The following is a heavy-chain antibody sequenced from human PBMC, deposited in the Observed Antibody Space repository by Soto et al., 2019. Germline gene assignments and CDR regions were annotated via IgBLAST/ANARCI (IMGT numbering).Heavy chain of an antibody. J-gene: IGHJ4*02. Sequence: VSVKVSCKASGYTFTSYGISWVRQAPGQGLEWMGWISAYNGNTNYAQKLQGRVTMTTDTSTSTAYMELRSLRSDDTAVYYCARAVLGSSSFLFDYWGQGTLVTVSS. V-gene: IGHV1-18*04. D-gene: IGHD6-6*01. CDR1: GYTFTSYG. CDR3: ARAVLGSSSFLFDY. CDR2: ISAYNGNT.